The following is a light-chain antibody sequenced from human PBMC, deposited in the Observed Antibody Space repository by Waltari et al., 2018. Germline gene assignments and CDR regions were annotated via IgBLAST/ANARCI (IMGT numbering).Light chain of an antibody. CDR3: QQRSNWLRT. CDR2: SAS. Sequence: EIVLTQSPATLSLSPGERATLSCRASQSVSSYLAWYQQMPGQAPRLLIHSASNRATGIPARFSGSGSGTDFTLTISSLEPEDFAVYYCQQRSNWLRTFGQGTKVEIK. J-gene: IGKJ1*01. CDR1: QSVSSY. V-gene: IGKV3-11*01.